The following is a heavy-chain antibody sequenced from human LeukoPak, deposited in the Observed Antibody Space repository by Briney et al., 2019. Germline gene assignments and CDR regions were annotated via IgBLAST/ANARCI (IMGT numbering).Heavy chain of an antibody. D-gene: IGHD4-17*01. J-gene: IGHJ3*02. Sequence: ASVKVSCKVSGYTLTELSMHWVRQAPGKGLEWMGGFDPEDGETIYAQKFQGRVTMTRDTSTSTVYMELSSLRSEDTAVYYCARAPKSRQPTVTAYSFDIWGQGTMVTVSS. V-gene: IGHV1-24*01. CDR1: GYTLTELS. CDR3: ARAPKSRQPTVTAYSFDI. CDR2: FDPEDGET.